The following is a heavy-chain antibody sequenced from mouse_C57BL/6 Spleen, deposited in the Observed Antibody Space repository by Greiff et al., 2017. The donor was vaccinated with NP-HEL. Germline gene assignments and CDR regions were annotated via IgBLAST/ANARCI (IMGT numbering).Heavy chain of an antibody. CDR1: GYSITSGYY. CDR2: ISYDGSN. Sequence: EVKLMESGPGLVKPSQSLSLTCSVTGYSITSGYYWNWIRQFPGNKLEWMGYISYDGSNNYNPSLKNRISITRDTSKNQFFLKLNSVTTEDTATYYCARNWDDDWYFDVWGTGTTVTVSS. J-gene: IGHJ1*03. V-gene: IGHV3-6*01. D-gene: IGHD4-1*01. CDR3: ARNWDDDWYFDV.